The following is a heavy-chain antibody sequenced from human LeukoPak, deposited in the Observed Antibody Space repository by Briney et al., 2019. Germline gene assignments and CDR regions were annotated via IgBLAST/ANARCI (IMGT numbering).Heavy chain of an antibody. V-gene: IGHV1-46*01. D-gene: IGHD2-2*01. CDR2: INPSGGST. J-gene: IGHJ6*02. CDR1: GYTFTSYY. Sequence: ASVKVACKAFGYTFTSYYMHWVRQAPGQGLEWMGIINPSGGSTSYAQKFQGRVTMTRDTSTSTVYMELSSLRSEDTAVYYCARSPLVVPAANIYYYYGMDVWGQGTTVTASS. CDR3: ARSPLVVPAANIYYYYGMDV.